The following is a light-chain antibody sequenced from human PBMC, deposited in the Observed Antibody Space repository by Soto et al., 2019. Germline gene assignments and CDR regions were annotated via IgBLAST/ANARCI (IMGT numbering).Light chain of an antibody. CDR2: GAS. V-gene: IGKV3-15*01. Sequence: EIVMTXSPATLAVXXXXXXALSCRASQSVSSNFAWYQQKPGQVPRLLIYGASSRATGTPARFSGSGSGTEFPLTISSLQSEDFAVYYCQQYNNWPYTFGLGTKLQMK. J-gene: IGKJ2*01. CDR1: QSVSSN. CDR3: QQYNNWPYT.